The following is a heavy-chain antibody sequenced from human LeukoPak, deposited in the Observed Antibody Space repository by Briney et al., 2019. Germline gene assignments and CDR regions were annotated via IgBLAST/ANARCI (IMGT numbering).Heavy chain of an antibody. Sequence: PGGSLRLSCAASGFTFSSNAMSWVRQAPGKGLEWVAVISHDGSNKYYTDSVKGRFTISRDNSKNTLYLQMNSLRAEDTAVYYSLGYCSGGSCGDAFDIWGQGTMVTVSS. CDR3: LGYCSGGSCGDAFDI. CDR1: GFTFSSNA. J-gene: IGHJ3*02. V-gene: IGHV3-30*03. D-gene: IGHD2-15*01. CDR2: ISHDGSNK.